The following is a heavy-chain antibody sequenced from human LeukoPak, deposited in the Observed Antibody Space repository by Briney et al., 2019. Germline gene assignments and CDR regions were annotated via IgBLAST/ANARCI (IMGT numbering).Heavy chain of an antibody. CDR3: AREKRLLGYCSRTSCFAYAFDI. CDR1: GFTFSSYA. Sequence: GGSLRLSCAASGFTFSSYAMHWVRQAPGRGLEWVAVISYDGSNKYYADSVKGRFTISRDNSKNTLYLQMNSLRAEDTAVYYCAREKRLLGYCSRTSCFAYAFDIWGQGTMVTVSS. J-gene: IGHJ3*02. V-gene: IGHV3-30-3*01. CDR2: ISYDGSNK. D-gene: IGHD2-2*01.